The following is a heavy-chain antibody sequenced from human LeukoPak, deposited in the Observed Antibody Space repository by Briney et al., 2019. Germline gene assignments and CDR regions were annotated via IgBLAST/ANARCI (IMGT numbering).Heavy chain of an antibody. J-gene: IGHJ6*03. CDR1: GGSISSYY. CDR3: ARTTEGYCSSASCFGFSYSYYMDV. D-gene: IGHD2-2*01. V-gene: IGHV4-59*01. Sequence: SETLSLTCTVAGGSISSYYCSWIRQPPGKGLEWIWYIYYSGSTNYNTSLKSRVTISVDTSKNQFSLKLSSVIAADTAVYYCARTTEGYCSSASCFGFSYSYYMDVWGKGTTVTISS. CDR2: IYYSGST.